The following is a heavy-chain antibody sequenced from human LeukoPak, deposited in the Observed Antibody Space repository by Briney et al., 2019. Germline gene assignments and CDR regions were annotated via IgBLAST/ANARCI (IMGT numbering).Heavy chain of an antibody. CDR1: HDSFTSYY. J-gene: IGHJ4*02. Sequence: SETLSLTCSVSHDSFTSYYWNWIRQPPGKGLEWIGYIYSSGNTDYNPALKSRATMSMDTSRNQFSLKLRSVTAADTAIYYCARDEGIAGQFDYWGQGMLVTVSS. D-gene: IGHD6-13*01. V-gene: IGHV4-59*01. CDR2: IYSSGNT. CDR3: ARDEGIAGQFDY.